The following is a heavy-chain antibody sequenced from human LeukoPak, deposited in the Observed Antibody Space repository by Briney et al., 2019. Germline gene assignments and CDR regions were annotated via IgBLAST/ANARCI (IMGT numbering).Heavy chain of an antibody. CDR2: ISYEGTNK. CDR1: GFTFSNYA. V-gene: IGHV3-30*04. J-gene: IGHJ4*02. D-gene: IGHD6-13*01. Sequence: GGSLRLSCAASGFTFSNYAMHWVRQAPGKGLEWVAVISYEGTNKYYADSVKGRFTISRDSSKNTLYLQMNSLRAEDTAMYYCARTPAVQQLGHRVYFDYWGQGTLVTVSS. CDR3: ARTPAVQQLGHRVYFDY.